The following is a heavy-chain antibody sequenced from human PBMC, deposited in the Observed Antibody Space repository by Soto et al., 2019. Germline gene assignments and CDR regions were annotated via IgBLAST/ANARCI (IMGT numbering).Heavy chain of an antibody. CDR1: GFSLSASP. CDR2: RSNDGTKK. D-gene: IGHD7-27*01. Sequence: QVQLVESGGGVVQPGRSLRLSCAASGFSLSASPMHWVRQAPGKGPEWVALRSNDGTKKFYADSVKGRFSISRDNSKSTLYLQVDSLRPEDSAVYYCARDPKTSGGQNWAFNYFDSWGQGTLVTVSS. J-gene: IGHJ4*02. V-gene: IGHV3-30-3*01. CDR3: ARDPKTSGGQNWAFNYFDS.